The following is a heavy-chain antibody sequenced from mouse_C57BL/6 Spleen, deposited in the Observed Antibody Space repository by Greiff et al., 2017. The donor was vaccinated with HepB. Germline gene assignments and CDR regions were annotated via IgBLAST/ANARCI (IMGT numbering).Heavy chain of an antibody. D-gene: IGHD3-2*02. CDR1: GYSITSGYY. CDR2: ISYDGSN. J-gene: IGHJ4*01. Sequence: EVHLVESGPGLVKPSQSLSLTCSVTGYSITSGYYWNWIRQFPGNKLEWMGYISYDGSNNYNPSLKNRISITRDTSKNQFFLKLNSVTTEDTATYYCARGLRPAMDYWGQGTSVTVSS. CDR3: ARGLRPAMDY. V-gene: IGHV3-6*01.